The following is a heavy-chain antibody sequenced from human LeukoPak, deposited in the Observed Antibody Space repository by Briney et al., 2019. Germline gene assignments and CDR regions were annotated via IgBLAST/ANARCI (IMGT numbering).Heavy chain of an antibody. CDR2: IYYSGST. Sequence: SETLSLTCTVSGGSISSYYWSWIRQPPGKGLEWIGYIYYSGSTNYNPSLKSRVTISVDTSKNQFSLKLSFVTAADTAVYYCARVYYYDSSGYWDYYYYMDVWGKGTTVTVSS. CDR3: ARVYYYDSSGYWDYYYYMDV. D-gene: IGHD3-22*01. V-gene: IGHV4-59*01. CDR1: GGSISSYY. J-gene: IGHJ6*03.